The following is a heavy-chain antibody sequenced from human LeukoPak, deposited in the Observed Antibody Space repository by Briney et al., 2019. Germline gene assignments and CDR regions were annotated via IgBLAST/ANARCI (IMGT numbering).Heavy chain of an antibody. V-gene: IGHV3-7*01. CDR1: GFTFSSYG. J-gene: IGHJ6*03. CDR2: IKQDGSEK. CDR3: ARETTVTTDDRPYYYYYYMDV. Sequence: PGGSLRLSCAASGFTFSSYGMHWVRQAPGKGLEWVANIKQDGSEKYYVDSVKGRFTISRDNAKNSLYLQMNSLRAEDTAAYYCARETTVTTDDRPYYYYYYMDVWGKGTTVTISS. D-gene: IGHD4-17*01.